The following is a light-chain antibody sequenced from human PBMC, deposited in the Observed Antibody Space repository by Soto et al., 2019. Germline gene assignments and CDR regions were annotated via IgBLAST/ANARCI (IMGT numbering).Light chain of an antibody. V-gene: IGKV3-11*01. Sequence: EIVMTQSPATLSVSPGERATLSCRASQSVSSNLAWYQQKPGQAPRLLIYDASKRATGIPARFSGSGSGTDFTLTISTLEPEDFAVYYCQQRSDWPKTFGQGTKVDI. CDR1: QSVSSN. CDR3: QQRSDWPKT. CDR2: DAS. J-gene: IGKJ1*01.